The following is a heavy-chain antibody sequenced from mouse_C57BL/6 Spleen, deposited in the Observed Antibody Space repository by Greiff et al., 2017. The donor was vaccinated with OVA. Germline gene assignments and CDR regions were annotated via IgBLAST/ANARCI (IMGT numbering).Heavy chain of an antibody. CDR2: LYWDDDK. D-gene: IGHD1-1*01. Sequence: LKQSGPGLLQSSQSLSLTCSFSGFSLSTSGMGVSWLRPPSGQGLVWLAHLYWDDDKCYNPFLKSRPPTSKDTSSNHVFLKTTSVDTADTATIYGARRITTGPEVNAMDYWGQGTTVTVSS. J-gene: IGHJ4*01. V-gene: IGHV8-12*01. CDR1: GFSLSTSGMG. CDR3: ARRITTGPEVNAMDY.